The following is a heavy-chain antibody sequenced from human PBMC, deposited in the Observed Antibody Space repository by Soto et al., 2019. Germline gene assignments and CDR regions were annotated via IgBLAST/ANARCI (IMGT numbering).Heavy chain of an antibody. CDR2: ISWNSGSI. V-gene: IGHV3-9*01. CDR1: GFTFDDYA. CDR3: AKGFSSGWYDDFDI. J-gene: IGHJ3*02. Sequence: PGGSLRLSCAASGFTFDDYAMHWVRQAPGKGLEWVSGISWNSGSIGYADSVKGRFTISRDNAKNSLYLQMNSLRAEDTALYYCAKGFSSGWYDDFDIWGQGTMVTV. D-gene: IGHD6-19*01.